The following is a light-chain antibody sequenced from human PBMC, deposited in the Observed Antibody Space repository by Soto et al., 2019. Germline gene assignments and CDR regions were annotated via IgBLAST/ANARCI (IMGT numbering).Light chain of an antibody. Sequence: QSALTQPRSVSGSPGQSVTISCTGTSSDIGTYNYVSWYQQHPVKAPKLMIYDVSKRPSGVPDRFSGSKSGNTASLTISGLQAEDEADYYCCSYAGTYTWVFGGGTKLTVL. CDR3: CSYAGTYTWV. CDR2: DVS. CDR1: SSDIGTYNY. J-gene: IGLJ3*02. V-gene: IGLV2-11*01.